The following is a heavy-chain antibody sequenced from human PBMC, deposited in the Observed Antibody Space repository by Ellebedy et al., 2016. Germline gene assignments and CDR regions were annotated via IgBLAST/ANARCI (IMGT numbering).Heavy chain of an antibody. J-gene: IGHJ4*02. CDR2: INYNGMT. CDR1: GVSIVSNTLY. D-gene: IGHD6-19*01. Sequence: GSLRLSCTVSGVSIVSNTLYWGWIRQPPGRGPEWIGNINYNGMTFHNPSLKSRVTISADTSKNQISLELSSVTAADTAIYYCARDFGGWPFDYWGQGAQVTVSS. CDR3: ARDFGGWPFDY. V-gene: IGHV4-39*07.